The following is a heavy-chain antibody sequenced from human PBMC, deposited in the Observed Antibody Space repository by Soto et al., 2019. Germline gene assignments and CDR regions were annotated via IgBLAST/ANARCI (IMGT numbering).Heavy chain of an antibody. V-gene: IGHV3-7*01. CDR2: IKQDGSEK. CDR1: GFTFSSYW. Sequence: GGSLRLSCAASGFTFSSYWMSWVRQAPWKGLEWVANIKQDGSEKYYVDSVKGRFTISRDNAKNSLYLQMNSLRAEDTAVYYCARDIGEKAVAGTNWFDPWGQGTLVTVSS. D-gene: IGHD6-19*01. CDR3: ARDIGEKAVAGTNWFDP. J-gene: IGHJ5*02.